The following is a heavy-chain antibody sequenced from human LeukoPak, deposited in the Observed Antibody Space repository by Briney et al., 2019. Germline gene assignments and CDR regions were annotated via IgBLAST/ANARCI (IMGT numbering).Heavy chain of an antibody. D-gene: IGHD5/OR15-5a*01. V-gene: IGHV3-23*01. CDR1: GLTFSSYA. CDR2: ISGSGGST. J-gene: IGHJ4*02. CDR3: AKGLFYVNLDY. Sequence: GGSLRLSCAASGLTFSSYAMSWVRQAPGKGLEWISAISGSGGSTYYADSVKGRFTISRDNSKNTLYLQMNSLRAEDTAVYYCAKGLFYVNLDYWGQGTLVTVSS.